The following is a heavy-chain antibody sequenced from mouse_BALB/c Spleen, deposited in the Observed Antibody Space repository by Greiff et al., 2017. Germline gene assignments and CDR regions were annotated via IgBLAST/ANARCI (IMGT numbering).Heavy chain of an antibody. D-gene: IGHD1-1*02. CDR2: ISSGGSYT. CDR1: GFTFSSYA. V-gene: IGHV5-9-3*01. Sequence: EVKLVESGGGLVKPGGSLKLSCAASGFTFSSYAMSWVRQTPEKRLEWVATISSGGSYTYYPDSVKGRFTISRDNAKNTLYLQMSSLRSEDTAMYYCAREGIWIPTTPYFDYWGQGTTLTVSA. CDR3: AREGIWIPTTPYFDY. J-gene: IGHJ2*01.